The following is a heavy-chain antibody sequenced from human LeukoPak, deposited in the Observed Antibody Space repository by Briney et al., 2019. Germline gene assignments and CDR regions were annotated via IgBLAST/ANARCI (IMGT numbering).Heavy chain of an antibody. Sequence: ASVKVSCKASGYTFTSYGISWVRQAPGQGLEWMGWISAYNGNTNYAQKLQGRVTMTTDTSTSTAYMELRSLRSDDTAVYYCARDVGDCSSTSCYRVDLNYWGQGTLVTVSS. J-gene: IGHJ4*02. CDR3: ARDVGDCSSTSCYRVDLNY. CDR2: ISAYNGNT. CDR1: GYTFTSYG. V-gene: IGHV1-18*04. D-gene: IGHD2-2*01.